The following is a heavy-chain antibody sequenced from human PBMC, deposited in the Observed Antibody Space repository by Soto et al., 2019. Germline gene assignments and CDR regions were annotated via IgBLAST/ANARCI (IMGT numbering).Heavy chain of an antibody. CDR3: ARDQSGIAAGDFDL. CDR1: GFSFDTYN. J-gene: IGHJ4*02. D-gene: IGHD6-19*01. Sequence: EDQLVESGGGLVKPGGSLRLSCAASGFSFDTYNMNWVRQAPGKGLEWVPSISSGRPDIFYADSVRGRFTISSDDAKKSLFLQMTSLRADDTAVYYCARDQSGIAAGDFDLWGQGTLVTVSS. V-gene: IGHV3-21*02. CDR2: ISSGRPDI.